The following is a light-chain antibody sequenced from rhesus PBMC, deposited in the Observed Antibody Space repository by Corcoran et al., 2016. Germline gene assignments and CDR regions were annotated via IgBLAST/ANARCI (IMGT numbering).Light chain of an antibody. V-gene: IGKV3-35*01. CDR3: QQESNWMYS. CDR2: DAS. J-gene: IGKJ2*01. CDR1: QSVSSN. Sequence: EIVMTQSPATLSLSPGERATLSCRASQSVSSNLAWYQQKPGQAPRLLIYDASNRATGIPDRFSGSGSWTDFPFTISSLEPEDVGVNYGQQESNWMYSFGQGTKGEIK.